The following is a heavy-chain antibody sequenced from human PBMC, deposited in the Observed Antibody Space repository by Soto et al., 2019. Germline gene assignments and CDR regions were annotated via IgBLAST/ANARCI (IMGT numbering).Heavy chain of an antibody. CDR1: GGSFSGYY. CDR2: INHSGST. D-gene: IGHD5-12*01. V-gene: IGHV4-34*01. CDR3: ARGHPNYGGDDGYYFDY. Sequence: QVQLQQWGAGLLKPSETLSLTCAVYGGSFSGYYWSWIRQPPGKGLEWIGEINHSGSTNYNPSLKSRVTISVDTPKNQFSLKLSSVTAADTAVYYCARGHPNYGGDDGYYFDYWGQGTLVTVSS. J-gene: IGHJ4*02.